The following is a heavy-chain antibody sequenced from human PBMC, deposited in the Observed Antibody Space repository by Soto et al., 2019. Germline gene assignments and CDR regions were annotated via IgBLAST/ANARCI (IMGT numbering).Heavy chain of an antibody. J-gene: IGHJ4*02. Sequence: SETLSLTCAVSGYSISSSNWWGWIRQPPGKGLEWIGYIYYSGSTYYNPSLKSRVTMSVDTSKNQFSLKLSSVTAVDTAVYYCASRSVGASTPIDYWGQGTLVTVSS. CDR1: GYSISSSNW. D-gene: IGHD1-26*01. V-gene: IGHV4-28*01. CDR2: IYYSGST. CDR3: ASRSVGASTPIDY.